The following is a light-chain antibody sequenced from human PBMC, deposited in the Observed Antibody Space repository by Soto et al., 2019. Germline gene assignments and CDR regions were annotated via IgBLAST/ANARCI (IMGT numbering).Light chain of an antibody. J-gene: IGKJ1*01. CDR2: KAS. CDR3: QQYNRFPT. Sequence: DIQMTQSPSTLSASVGDRVTITCRASQSISSWLAWYQQKPGKAPKLLIYKASSLESGVPSRFSGSGSGTEFTLTISSLQPDYFATYYCQQYNRFPTFGQGTKVEIK. V-gene: IGKV1-5*03. CDR1: QSISSW.